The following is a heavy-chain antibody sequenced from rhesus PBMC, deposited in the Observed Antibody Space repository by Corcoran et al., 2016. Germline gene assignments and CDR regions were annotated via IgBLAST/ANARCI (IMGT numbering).Heavy chain of an antibody. Sequence: QVQLQESGPGLVKPSETLSLTCTVSGASISSYWWSWIRPPPGKGLVWIGEINGNSGCPNYNPSLKSRVTISRDTSKNQFSLKLSSVTAADTAVYYCAIRSGTYRYYFDYWGQGVLVTVSS. D-gene: IGHD1-1*01. CDR2: INGNSGCP. J-gene: IGHJ4*01. CDR1: GASISSYW. V-gene: IGHV4-80*01. CDR3: AIRSGTYRYYFDY.